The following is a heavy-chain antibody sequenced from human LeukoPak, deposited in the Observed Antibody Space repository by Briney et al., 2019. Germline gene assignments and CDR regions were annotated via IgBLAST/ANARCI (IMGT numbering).Heavy chain of an antibody. CDR2: IYPGGSNT. CDR3: ARHIAAAYYFDY. Sequence: GESLRISCKGSGYSFTSYWIGWVRQMPGKGLEWMGIIYPGGSNTRYSPSFQGQVTISADRSISTAYLQWSSLKASDTAMYYCARHIAAAYYFDYWAQGTLVTVSP. CDR1: GYSFTSYW. V-gene: IGHV5-51*01. D-gene: IGHD6-13*01. J-gene: IGHJ4*02.